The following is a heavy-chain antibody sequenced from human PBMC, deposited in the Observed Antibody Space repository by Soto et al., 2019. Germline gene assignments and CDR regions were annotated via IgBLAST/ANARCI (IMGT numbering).Heavy chain of an antibody. Sequence: PSETLSLTCPVSGGSISSSSYYWGWIRQPPGKGLEWIGSIYYSGSTYYNPSLKSRVTISVDTSKNQFSLKLSSVTAADTAVYYCARHLRGGNSDYWGQGTLVTVS. CDR3: ARHLRGGNSDY. D-gene: IGHD2-15*01. CDR1: GGSISSSSYY. CDR2: IYYSGST. J-gene: IGHJ4*02. V-gene: IGHV4-39*01.